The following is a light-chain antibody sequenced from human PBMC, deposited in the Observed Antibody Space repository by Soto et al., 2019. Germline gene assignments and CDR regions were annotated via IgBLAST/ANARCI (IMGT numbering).Light chain of an antibody. J-gene: IGLJ2*01. CDR3: TSYTSSTTLV. CDR1: SSDVGGYNY. CDR2: EVS. Sequence: QSALTQPASVSGSPGQSITMSCTGTSSDVGGYNYVSWYQHQPGKAPKLMIYEVSNRPSGVSNRFSGSKSGNTASLTISGHQAEDEAEYYCTSYTSSTTLVFGGGTKLTVL. V-gene: IGLV2-14*01.